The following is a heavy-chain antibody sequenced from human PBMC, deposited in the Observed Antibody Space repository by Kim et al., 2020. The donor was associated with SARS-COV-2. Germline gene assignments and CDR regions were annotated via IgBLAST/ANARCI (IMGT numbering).Heavy chain of an antibody. CDR1: GFTFSGSA. CDR2: IRSKANSYAT. J-gene: IGHJ4*02. Sequence: GGSLRLSCAASGFTFSGSAMHWVRQASGKGLEWVGRIRSKANSYATAYAASVKGRFTISRDDSKNTAYLQMNSLKTEDTAVYYCTRLVIVVAGTADYWGQGTLVTVSS. D-gene: IGHD6-19*01. CDR3: TRLVIVVAGTADY. V-gene: IGHV3-73*01.